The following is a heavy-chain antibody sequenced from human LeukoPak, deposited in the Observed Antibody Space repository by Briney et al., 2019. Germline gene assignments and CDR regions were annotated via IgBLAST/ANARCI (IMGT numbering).Heavy chain of an antibody. CDR1: GYTFTSYD. J-gene: IGHJ6*03. Sequence: ASVKVSCKASGYTFTSYDINWVRQATGQGLEWMGWMNPNSGNTGYAQKFQGRVTMTRNTSISTAYMELSSLRSEDTAVYYCARGVGSGYYYYYYYMDVWGKGTTVTISS. V-gene: IGHV1-8*01. D-gene: IGHD3-10*01. CDR2: MNPNSGNT. CDR3: ARGVGSGYYYYYYYMDV.